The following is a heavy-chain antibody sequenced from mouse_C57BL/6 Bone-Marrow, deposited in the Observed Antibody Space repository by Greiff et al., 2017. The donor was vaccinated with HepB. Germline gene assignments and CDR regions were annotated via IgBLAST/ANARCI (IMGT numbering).Heavy chain of an antibody. J-gene: IGHJ3*01. D-gene: IGHD2-5*01. CDR1: GYPFTSYW. CDR2: IHPNSGIT. V-gene: IGHV1-64*01. Sequence: QVQLKQSGAELVKPGASVKLSCKASGYPFTSYWMHWVKQRPGQGLEWIGMIHPNSGITNYNEKFKSKATLTVDKSSSTAYMQLSSLTSEDSAVYYCARAAYYSNFFAYWGQGTLVTVSA. CDR3: ARAAYYSNFFAY.